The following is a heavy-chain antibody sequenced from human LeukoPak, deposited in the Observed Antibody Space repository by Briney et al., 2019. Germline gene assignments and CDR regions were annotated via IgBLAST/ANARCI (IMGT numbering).Heavy chain of an antibody. V-gene: IGHV4-59*01. CDR3: ARLYSYATNTWFDP. CDR1: GGSISSYY. CDR2: IYYSGST. D-gene: IGHD5-18*01. Sequence: PSETLSLTCTVSGGSISSYYWSWIRQPPGKGLEWIGYIYYSGSTNYNPSLKSRVTISVDTSKNQFSLKLSSVTAADTAVYYCARLYSYATNTWFDPWGQGTLVTVSS. J-gene: IGHJ5*02.